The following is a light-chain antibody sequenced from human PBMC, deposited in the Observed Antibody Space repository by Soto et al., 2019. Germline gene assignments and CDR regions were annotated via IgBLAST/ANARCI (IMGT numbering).Light chain of an antibody. CDR2: GAS. CDR3: QHYSSWPT. Sequence: EILMTQSPATLSVAPGEGATLSCRASQTVSSNLAWYQQKPGQAPRLLIYGASTRATGIPARFSGSGSGTEFTLTISSLQSEDSALYYCQHYSSWPTFGPGTKVDIK. CDR1: QTVSSN. V-gene: IGKV3-15*01. J-gene: IGKJ3*01.